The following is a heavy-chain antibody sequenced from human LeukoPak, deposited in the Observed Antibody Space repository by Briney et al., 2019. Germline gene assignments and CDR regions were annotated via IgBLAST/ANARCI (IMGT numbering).Heavy chain of an antibody. CDR1: RYTFSNYD. Sequence: SVKVSCKASRYTFSNYDINWVRQAPGQGLEWMGGIIPIFGTANYAQKFQGRVTITADESTSTAYMELSSLRSEDTAVYYCASHYDSSTGDYWGQGTLVTVSS. V-gene: IGHV1-69*13. D-gene: IGHD3-22*01. CDR2: IIPIFGTA. J-gene: IGHJ4*02. CDR3: ASHYDSSTGDY.